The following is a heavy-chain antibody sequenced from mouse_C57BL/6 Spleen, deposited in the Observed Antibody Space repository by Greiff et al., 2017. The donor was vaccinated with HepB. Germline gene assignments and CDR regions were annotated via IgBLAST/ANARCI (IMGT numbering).Heavy chain of an antibody. D-gene: IGHD4-1*01. V-gene: IGHV1-82*01. CDR1: GYAFSSSW. J-gene: IGHJ3*01. Sequence: QVQLQQSGPELVKPGASVKISCKASGYAFSSSWMTWVKQRPGKGLEWIGRIYPGDGDTNYNGKFKGKATLTADKSSSTSYMPLSSLTSEDSAVYFCAREEANWEFAYWGQGTLVTVSA. CDR2: IYPGDGDT. CDR3: AREEANWEFAY.